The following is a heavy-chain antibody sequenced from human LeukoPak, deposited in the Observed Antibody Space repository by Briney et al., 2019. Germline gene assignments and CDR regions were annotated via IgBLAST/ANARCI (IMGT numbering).Heavy chain of an antibody. J-gene: IGHJ4*02. CDR1: GGSFSGYY. CDR2: INHSGST. V-gene: IGHV4-34*01. Sequence: SETLSLTCAVYGGSFSGYYWSWIRQPPGKGLEWIGEINHSGSTNYNPSLRSRVTISVDTSKNQFSLKLSSVTAADTAVYYCARVQPLGSGWYHPLTGYFDYWGQGTLVTVSS. CDR3: ARVQPLGSGWYHPLTGYFDY. D-gene: IGHD6-19*01.